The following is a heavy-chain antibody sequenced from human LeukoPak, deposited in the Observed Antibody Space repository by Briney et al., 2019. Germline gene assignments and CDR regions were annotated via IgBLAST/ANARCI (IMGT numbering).Heavy chain of an antibody. D-gene: IGHD5-24*01. CDR1: GGSISSYY. V-gene: IGHV4-59*01. J-gene: IGHJ4*02. Sequence: PSETLSLTCTVSGGSISSYYWSWIRQPPGKGLEWIGSIYYSGSTNYNPSLKSRVTISLDTSKNQFSLKLSSVTAADTAVYYCARDLGRDGSTADYWGQGTLVTVSS. CDR2: IYYSGST. CDR3: ARDLGRDGSTADY.